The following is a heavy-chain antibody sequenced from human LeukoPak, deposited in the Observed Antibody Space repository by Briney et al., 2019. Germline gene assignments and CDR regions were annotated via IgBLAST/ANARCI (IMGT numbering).Heavy chain of an antibody. CDR2: IKQDGSEK. Sequence: PGGSLRLSCAASGFTFSSYWMSWVRQAPGEGVEWVANIKQDGSEKYYVDSVKGRFTISRDNAKNSLYLQMNSLRAEDTAVYYCARRGGSSSWDKDFDYWGQGTLVTVSS. V-gene: IGHV3-7*01. CDR1: GFTFSSYW. CDR3: ARRGGSSSWDKDFDY. D-gene: IGHD6-13*01. J-gene: IGHJ4*02.